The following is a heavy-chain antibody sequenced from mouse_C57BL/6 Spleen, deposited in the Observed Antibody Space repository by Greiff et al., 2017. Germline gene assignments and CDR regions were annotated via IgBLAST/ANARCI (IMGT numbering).Heavy chain of an antibody. CDR3: ARQIITTVVARAMDY. Sequence: QVHVKQPGAELVKPGASVKLSCKASGYTFTSYWMHWVKQRPGQGLEWIGMIHPNSGSTNYNEKFKSKATLTVDKSSSTAYMQLSSLTSEDSAVYYCARQIITTVVARAMDYWGQGTSVTVSS. J-gene: IGHJ4*01. CDR1: GYTFTSYW. CDR2: IHPNSGST. D-gene: IGHD1-1*01. V-gene: IGHV1-64*01.